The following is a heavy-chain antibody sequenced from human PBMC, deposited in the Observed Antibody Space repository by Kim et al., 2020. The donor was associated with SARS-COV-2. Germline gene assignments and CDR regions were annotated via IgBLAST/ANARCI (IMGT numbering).Heavy chain of an antibody. Sequence: YYPGSVKGRFTISRENAKNSLYLQMNSLRAGDTAVYYCARGLELGGAFDIWGQGTMVTVSS. J-gene: IGHJ3*02. V-gene: IGHV3-13*01. D-gene: IGHD1-7*01. CDR3: ARGLELGGAFDI.